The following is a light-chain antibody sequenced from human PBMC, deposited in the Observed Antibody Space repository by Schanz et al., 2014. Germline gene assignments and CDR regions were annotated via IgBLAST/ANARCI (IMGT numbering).Light chain of an antibody. Sequence: EIVLTQSPGTLSLSPGERATLSCRASQSVSSNDLAWYQQKPGQAPRLLICDASSRAPGIPDRFSGSGSGTDFTLTISRLEPEDFAVYFCQQYGISWTFGQGTKVEIK. CDR1: QSVSSND. CDR3: QQYGISWT. J-gene: IGKJ1*01. CDR2: DAS. V-gene: IGKV3-20*01.